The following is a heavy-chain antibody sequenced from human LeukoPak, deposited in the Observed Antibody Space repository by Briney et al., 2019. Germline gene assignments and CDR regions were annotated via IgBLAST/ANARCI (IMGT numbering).Heavy chain of an antibody. J-gene: IGHJ4*02. CDR3: ARDSLLGAPYTDS. CDR1: GYIFSNYG. D-gene: IGHD3-3*02. V-gene: IGHV1-18*01. CDR2: ISDHNGNP. Sequence: ASVKVSCKSSGYIFSNYGISWARQAPGQGLEWMGWISDHNGNPNYAQKFEGRVTMTTDASTSTAYMELTSLTSDDTAVYYCARDSLLGAPYTDSWGQGTLVTVSS.